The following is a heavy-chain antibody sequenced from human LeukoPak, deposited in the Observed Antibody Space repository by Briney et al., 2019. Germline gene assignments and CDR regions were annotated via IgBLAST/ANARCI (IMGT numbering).Heavy chain of an antibody. D-gene: IGHD5-12*01. J-gene: IGHJ4*02. CDR2: IYYSGST. V-gene: IGHV4-39*01. CDR3: ARITWNVAPTLVDY. CDR1: GGSISTSNYY. Sequence: SETLSLTCTVSGGSISTSNYYWGWIRQPPGKGLEWIGNIYYSGSTYYNPSLKSRVTISVDTSKNQFSLKLSSVTAADTAVYYCARITWNVAPTLVDYWGQGTLVTVSS.